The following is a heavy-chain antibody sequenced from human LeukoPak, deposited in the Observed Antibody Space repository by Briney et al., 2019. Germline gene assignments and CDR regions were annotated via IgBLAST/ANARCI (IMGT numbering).Heavy chain of an antibody. J-gene: IGHJ4*02. D-gene: IGHD6-13*01. CDR1: GYTFSNNW. CDR3: ARDVSSWLDS. CDR2: INPNGGYT. Sequence: GASVKISCKASGYTFSNNWMHWVRQAPGQGLEWVGIINPNGGYTAYAQKFQGRVTLTRDMSTTSVYMELTSLRSEDTAVYYCARDVSSWLDSWGQGTLVTVSS. V-gene: IGHV1-46*01.